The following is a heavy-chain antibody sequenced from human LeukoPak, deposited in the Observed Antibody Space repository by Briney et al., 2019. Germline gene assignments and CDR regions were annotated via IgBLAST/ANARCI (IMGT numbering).Heavy chain of an antibody. CDR3: ARVVGATTNGWFDP. CDR1: GGSLSSYY. V-gene: IGHV4-59*01. CDR2: IYYSGST. J-gene: IGHJ5*02. D-gene: IGHD1-26*01. Sequence: SETLSLTCTVSGGSLSSYYWSWLRQPPGKGLEWVGYIYYSGSTNYNPSLKSRVTISVDTSKNHISLKLRSVTAADTAVYYCARVVGATTNGWFDPWGQGTLVTVSS.